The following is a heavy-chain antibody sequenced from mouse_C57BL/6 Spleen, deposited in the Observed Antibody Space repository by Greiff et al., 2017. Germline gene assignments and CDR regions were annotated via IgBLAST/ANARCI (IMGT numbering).Heavy chain of an antibody. CDR1: GFTFSDYG. D-gene: IGHD1-1*01. V-gene: IGHV5-17*01. J-gene: IGHJ3*01. Sequence: EVQGVESGGGLVKPGGSLKLSCAASGFTFSDYGMHWVRQAPEKGLEWVAYISSGSSTIYYADKVKGRSTITRDNAKNTLFLQMTSLRSEDTAMYYCARPLITTGVAPFAYWGQGTLVTVSA. CDR3: ARPLITTGVAPFAY. CDR2: ISSGSSTI.